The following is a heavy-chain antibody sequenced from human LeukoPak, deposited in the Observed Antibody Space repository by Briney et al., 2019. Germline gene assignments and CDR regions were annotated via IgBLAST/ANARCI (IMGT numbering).Heavy chain of an antibody. D-gene: IGHD3-10*01. V-gene: IGHV1-46*01. CDR3: ARETVLLWFGELSGEYYFDY. Sequence: ASVTVSCKASGYTFTSYYMHWVRQAPGQGLEWMGLINPSGGSTSYAQKFQGRVTMTRDTSTSTVYMELSSLRSEDTAVYYCARETVLLWFGELSGEYYFDYWGQGTLVTVSS. CDR2: INPSGGST. CDR1: GYTFTSYY. J-gene: IGHJ4*02.